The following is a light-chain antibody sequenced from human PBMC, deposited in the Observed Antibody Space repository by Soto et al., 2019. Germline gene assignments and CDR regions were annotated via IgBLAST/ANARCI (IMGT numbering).Light chain of an antibody. CDR1: QSINSY. CDR2: AAS. CDR3: QQSFSTPRT. V-gene: IGKV1-39*01. J-gene: IGKJ1*01. Sequence: DIQMTQSPSSQSASVGDRVTITCRASQSINSYLNWYQQKPGKAPKLLIYAASILQSGVPSMFSGSGSETDFTLTITSLQPDDFATYYCQQSFSTPRTFGQGTRVEI.